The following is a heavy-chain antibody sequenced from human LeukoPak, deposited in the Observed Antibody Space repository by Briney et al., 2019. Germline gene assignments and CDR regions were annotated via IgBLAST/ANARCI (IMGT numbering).Heavy chain of an antibody. V-gene: IGHV5-51*01. J-gene: IGHJ5*02. CDR2: IYPGDSDT. D-gene: IGHD3-22*01. CDR1: GFNFTSYC. Sequence: GESLKISCKGSGFNFTSYCNGWVRPMPGKGLEWMGSIYPGDSDTRFSLSFQGQVTISADKSISTAYLQWSSLKASDTAMYYCARQGSTYYYDSSGYYYIVPNWFDPWGQGTLVTVSS. CDR3: ARQGSTYYYDSSGYYYIVPNWFDP.